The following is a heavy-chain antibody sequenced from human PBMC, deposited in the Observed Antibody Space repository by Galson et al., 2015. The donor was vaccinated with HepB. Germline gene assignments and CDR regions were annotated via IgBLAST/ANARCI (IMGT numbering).Heavy chain of an antibody. CDR1: GGSISSYY. D-gene: IGHD6-6*01. J-gene: IGHJ4*02. V-gene: IGHV4-59*01. CDR2: IYYTGST. Sequence: TLSLTCSVSGGSISSYYWSWIRQPPGKGLEWIGYIYYTGSTSYNPSLESRVTMSLDTSKNHFSLKLSSVTAADTAVYYCARDHSSSPRLFDYWGQGTLVTVSS. CDR3: ARDHSSSPRLFDY.